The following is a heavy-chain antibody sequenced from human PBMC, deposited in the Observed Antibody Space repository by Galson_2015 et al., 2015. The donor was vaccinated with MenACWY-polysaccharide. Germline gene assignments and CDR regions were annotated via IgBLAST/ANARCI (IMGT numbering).Heavy chain of an antibody. Sequence: SETLSLTCTVSGDSISAYYWSWIRQPPGKGLEWIAYIHYSGSTNYNPSLKSRVTISVDTSKTHFSLNLGSVTVADTAVYYCARHGGPGATRGKFDFWGQGILVTVSS. CDR1: GDSISAYY. CDR2: IHYSGST. J-gene: IGHJ4*02. D-gene: IGHD1-26*01. V-gene: IGHV4-59*08. CDR3: ARHGGPGATRGKFDF.